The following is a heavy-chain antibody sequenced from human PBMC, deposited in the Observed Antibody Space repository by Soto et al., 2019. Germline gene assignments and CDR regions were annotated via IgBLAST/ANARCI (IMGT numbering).Heavy chain of an antibody. CDR1: GFTFSSYA. CDR3: ARDPMGRYYGSGSYYFDY. D-gene: IGHD3-10*01. CDR2: ISYDGSNK. J-gene: IGHJ4*02. Sequence: QVQLVESGGGVVQPGRSLRLSCAASGFTFSSYAMHWVRQAPGKGLEWVAVISYDGSNKYYADSVKGRFTISRDNSKNTLYLQMKRRRAEDRAVYYCARDPMGRYYGSGSYYFDYWGQGTLVTVSS. V-gene: IGHV3-30-3*01.